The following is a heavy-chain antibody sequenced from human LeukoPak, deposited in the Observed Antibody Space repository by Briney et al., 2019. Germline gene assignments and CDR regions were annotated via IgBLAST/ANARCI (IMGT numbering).Heavy chain of an antibody. J-gene: IGHJ4*02. CDR1: GYTLTKLC. CDR2: ISAYNGNT. D-gene: IGHD2-2*01. V-gene: IGHV1-18*01. Sequence: GASVKVSCKVSGYTLTKLCMHWVRQAPGQGLEWMGWISAYNGNTNYAQKLQGRVTMTTDTSTSTAYMELRSLRSDDTAVYYCAREAEGYVVLYWGQGTLVTVSS. CDR3: AREAEGYVVLY.